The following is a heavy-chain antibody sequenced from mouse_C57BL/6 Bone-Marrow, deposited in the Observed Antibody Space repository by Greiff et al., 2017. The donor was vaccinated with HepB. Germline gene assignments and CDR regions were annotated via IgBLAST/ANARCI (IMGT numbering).Heavy chain of an antibody. CDR2: ISSGGSYT. CDR3: ALPYYYAMDY. V-gene: IGHV5-6*01. J-gene: IGHJ4*01. Sequence: EVMLVESGGDLVKPGGSLKLSCAASGFTFSSYGMSWVRQTPDKRLEWVATISSGGSYTYYPDSVKGRFTISRDNAKNTLYLQMSSLKSVDTAMYYCALPYYYAMDYWGQGTSVTVSS. CDR1: GFTFSSYG.